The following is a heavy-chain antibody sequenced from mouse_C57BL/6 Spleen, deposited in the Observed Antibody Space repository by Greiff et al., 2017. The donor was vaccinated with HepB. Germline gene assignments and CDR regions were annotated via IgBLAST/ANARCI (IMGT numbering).Heavy chain of an antibody. CDR2: TFYSGIT. J-gene: IGHJ4*01. CDR3: ARGLALYYYAMDY. Sequence: EVQLVESGPSLVRPSQTLSLTCTVTGFSINSDCYWIWIRQFPGNQLEYIGYTFYSGITYYNPSLESRTYITRDTSKNQFSLKLSSVTTEDTATYYCARGLALYYYAMDYWGQGTSVTVSS. V-gene: IGHV3-3*01. CDR1: GFSINSDCY.